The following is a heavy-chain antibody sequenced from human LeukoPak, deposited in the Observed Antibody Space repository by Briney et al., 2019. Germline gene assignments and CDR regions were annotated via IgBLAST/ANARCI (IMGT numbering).Heavy chain of an antibody. CDR1: GFTFSSYG. Sequence: GGSLRLSCAASGFTFSSYGMHWVRQAPGKGLEWVSVIYSGGSTYYADSVKGRFTISRDNSKNTLYLQMNSLRAEDTAVYYCARDRRLLWFGESWGYFDYWGQGTLVTVSS. J-gene: IGHJ4*02. D-gene: IGHD3-10*01. CDR2: IYSGGST. V-gene: IGHV3-66*01. CDR3: ARDRRLLWFGESWGYFDY.